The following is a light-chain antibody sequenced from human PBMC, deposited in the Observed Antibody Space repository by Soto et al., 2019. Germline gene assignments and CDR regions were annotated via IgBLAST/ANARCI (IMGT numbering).Light chain of an antibody. CDR1: SSDVGAYNY. V-gene: IGLV2-14*03. J-gene: IGLJ2*01. CDR3: SSYTTSSTVV. Sequence: QSALTQPASVSGSPGQSITISCTGTSSDVGAYNYVSWYQQHPGKAPKLMIYDVSDRPSGISNRFSGSKSGNAASLTISGLQTEDESDYYCSSYTTSSTVVFGVGTKVTVL. CDR2: DVS.